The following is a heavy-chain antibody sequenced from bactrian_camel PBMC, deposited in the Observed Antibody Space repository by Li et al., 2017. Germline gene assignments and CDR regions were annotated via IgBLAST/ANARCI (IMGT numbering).Heavy chain of an antibody. CDR3: AADLGWCGSAPLQREFRN. J-gene: IGHJ4*01. CDR2: IYTFTGST. V-gene: IGHV3-2*01. D-gene: IGHD6*01. CDR1: GSTFSPLC. Sequence: VQLVESGGGSVQAGGSLRLSCVASLASGSTFSPLCVGWFSQAPGKEREGVANIYTFTGSTFYADSIKGRFTVSHVNSNNTMHLQMNSLKPEDTAVYYCAADLGWCGSAPLQREFRNWGQGTQVTVS.